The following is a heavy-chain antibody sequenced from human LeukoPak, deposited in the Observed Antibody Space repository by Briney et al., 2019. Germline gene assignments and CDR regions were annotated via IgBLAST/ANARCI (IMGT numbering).Heavy chain of an antibody. Sequence: SETLSLTCTVSGGSISSYYWSWIRQPPGRGLQWIGDIYYSGSTNYNPFLKSRVTISVDTSKNQFSLRLTSVTAADTAVYYCAREGMAVGFARFPIFNYWGQGTLVTVSP. V-gene: IGHV4-59*01. CDR1: GGSISSYY. D-gene: IGHD6-19*01. CDR3: AREGMAVGFARFPIFNY. J-gene: IGHJ4*02. CDR2: IYYSGST.